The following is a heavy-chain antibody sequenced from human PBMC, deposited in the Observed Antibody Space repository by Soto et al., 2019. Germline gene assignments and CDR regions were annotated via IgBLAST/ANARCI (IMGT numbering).Heavy chain of an antibody. V-gene: IGHV4-61*01. D-gene: IGHD6-6*01. J-gene: IGHJ4*02. CDR1: GGSVSSGSYY. Sequence: SETLSLTCTVSGGSVSSGSYYWSWIRQPPGKGLEWIGYIYYSGSTNYNPSLKSRVTISVDTSKNQFSLKLRSVTAADTAVYYCARAGTYSSSYFDYWGQGTLVTVSS. CDR2: IYYSGST. CDR3: ARAGTYSSSYFDY.